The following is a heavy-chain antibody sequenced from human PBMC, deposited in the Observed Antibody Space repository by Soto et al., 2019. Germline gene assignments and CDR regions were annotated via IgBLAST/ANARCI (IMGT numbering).Heavy chain of an antibody. D-gene: IGHD6-6*01. J-gene: IGHJ4*02. Sequence: SETLSLTCTVSGGSISSYYWRWIRQPPGKGLEWIGDIHYTGSTHYNASLKSRVTISVDPSKNQFSLKLNSVTAADTAVYYCARGCSNSSGLFGYWGQGTLVTVSS. V-gene: IGHV4-59*01. CDR2: IHYTGST. CDR1: GGSISSYY. CDR3: ARGCSNSSGLFGY.